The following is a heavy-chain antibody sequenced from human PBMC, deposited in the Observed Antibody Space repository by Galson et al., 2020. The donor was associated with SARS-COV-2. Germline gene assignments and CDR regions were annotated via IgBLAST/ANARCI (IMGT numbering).Heavy chain of an antibody. J-gene: IGHJ6*02. CDR1: GYTFTSYD. CDR3: ARAGGYSSSWYGYYYYGMDV. V-gene: IGHV1-8*01. CDR2: MNPNSGNT. D-gene: IGHD6-13*01. Sequence: ASVKVSCKASGYTFTSYDINWVRQATGQGLEWMGWMNPNSGNTGYAQKFQGRVTMTRNTSISTAYMELSSLRSEDTAVYYCARAGGYSSSWYGYYYYGMDVWGQGTMVTVSS.